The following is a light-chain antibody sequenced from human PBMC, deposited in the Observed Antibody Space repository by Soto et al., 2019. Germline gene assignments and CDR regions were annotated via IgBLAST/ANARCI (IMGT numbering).Light chain of an antibody. V-gene: IGKV3-15*01. CDR1: QNIYSN. J-gene: IGKJ5*01. CDR2: RAS. CDR3: QQYKSWPIT. Sequence: ILMTQSPASLSVSPGERATLSCRASQNIYSNIAWYQQRPGQAPRLLIYRASTRATGVPARFSGSGSGTEFTLTISSLQSEDFAIYYCQQYKSWPITFGQGTRLEIK.